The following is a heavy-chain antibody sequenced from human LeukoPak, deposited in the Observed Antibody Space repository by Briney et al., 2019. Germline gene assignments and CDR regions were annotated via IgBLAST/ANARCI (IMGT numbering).Heavy chain of an antibody. CDR3: AKDRVAVAGTFEYFEY. CDR1: GFTFSSYG. D-gene: IGHD6-19*01. J-gene: IGHJ4*02. V-gene: IGHV3-30*18. Sequence: PGRSLRLSCAASGFTFSSYGMHWVRQAPGKGLEWVAVISYDGSNKYYADSVKGRFTISRDNSKNTLYLQMNSLRAEDTAVYYCAKDRVAVAGTFEYFEYWGQGTLVTVSS. CDR2: ISYDGSNK.